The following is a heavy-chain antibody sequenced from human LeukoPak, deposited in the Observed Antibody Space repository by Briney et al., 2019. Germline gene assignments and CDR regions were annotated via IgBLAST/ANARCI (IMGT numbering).Heavy chain of an antibody. CDR2: INTDGDST. D-gene: IGHD3-16*01. V-gene: IGHV3-74*01. CDR3: ARTRGNAFDI. Sequence: GGSLRLSCVGSGLTFSSDWMHWVRQAPGKGPVWVSRINTDGDSTVYADSVKGRFTISKDDAKNTLYLQMNSLRLEDTATYYCARTRGNAFDIWGQGTMVTVSS. CDR1: GLTFSSDW. J-gene: IGHJ3*02.